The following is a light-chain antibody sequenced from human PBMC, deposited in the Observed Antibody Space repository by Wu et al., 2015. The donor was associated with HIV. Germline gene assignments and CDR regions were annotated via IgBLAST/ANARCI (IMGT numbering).Light chain of an antibody. J-gene: IGKJ4*01. Sequence: DIQMTQSPSSLSASVGDSITITCRTSPSVHSFLNWYQQKPGKAPKVLIYGASRLQSGVPSRFSGSGSGTEFTLTINNLQPEDFATYYCQQSLTPPLAFGGGTKVE. V-gene: IGKV1-39*01. CDR3: QQSLTPPLA. CDR2: GAS. CDR1: PSVHSF.